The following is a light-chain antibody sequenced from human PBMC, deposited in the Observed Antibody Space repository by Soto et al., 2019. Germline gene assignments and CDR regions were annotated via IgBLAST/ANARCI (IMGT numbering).Light chain of an antibody. CDR1: QSISSW. CDR3: QQYNSYPWT. V-gene: IGKV1-5*01. Sequence: DIEMTQVLSARSATVGDRGTITCRPSQSISSWLAWYQQKPGKAPKLLIYDASSLESGVPSRFSGSGSGTEFTLTISSLQADDFGTCYCQQYNSYPWTFGQGTKVDTK. CDR2: DAS. J-gene: IGKJ1*01.